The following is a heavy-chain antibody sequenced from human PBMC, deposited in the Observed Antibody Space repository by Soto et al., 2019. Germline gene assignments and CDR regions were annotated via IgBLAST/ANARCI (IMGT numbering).Heavy chain of an antibody. D-gene: IGHD3-22*01. CDR1: GFSFSSYW. Sequence: GGSLRLSCAASGFSFSSYWMSWVRQAPGKGPEWMANIKQDGSEKYYVDSVKGRFTISRDNAKSSLYLQMNSLRAEDTAVYYCVRGREYYDSRGPGTLVTVSS. V-gene: IGHV3-7*01. J-gene: IGHJ4*02. CDR3: VRGREYYDS. CDR2: IKQDGSEK.